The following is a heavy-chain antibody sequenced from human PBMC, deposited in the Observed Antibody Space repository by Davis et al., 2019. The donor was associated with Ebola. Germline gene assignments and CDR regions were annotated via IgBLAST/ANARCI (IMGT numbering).Heavy chain of an antibody. V-gene: IGHV1-18*01. D-gene: IGHD3-22*01. Sequence: ASAKVSCKASGYTFTSYGISWVRQAPGQGLEWMGWISPYKGYTNHAQKFQGRVTMTRDTSTSTVYMELSSLTSEDTAVYYCARDRYSDGSGYFFEQSHWGQGTLVTVSS. CDR1: GYTFTSYG. CDR2: ISPYKGYT. CDR3: ARDRYSDGSGYFFEQSH. J-gene: IGHJ4*02.